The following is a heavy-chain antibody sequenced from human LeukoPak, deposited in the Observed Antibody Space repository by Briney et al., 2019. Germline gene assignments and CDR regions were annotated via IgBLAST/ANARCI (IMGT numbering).Heavy chain of an antibody. J-gene: IGHJ6*02. V-gene: IGHV5-51*01. CDR3: ARHGNYKDYYYGMDV. CDR1: GYSFTSYW. CDR2: IYPGDSDT. D-gene: IGHD5-24*01. Sequence: GESLKISCKGSGYSFTSYWIGWVRQMPGKGLEWMGIIYPGDSDTRYSPSFQGQVTISADKSISTAYLQWSSLKASDTAMYNCARHGNYKDYYYGMDVWGQGTTVTVSS.